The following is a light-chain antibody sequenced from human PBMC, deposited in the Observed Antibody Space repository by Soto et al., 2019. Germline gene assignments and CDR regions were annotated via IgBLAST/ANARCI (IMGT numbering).Light chain of an antibody. Sequence: ERVVTQSPSTLSMSHGERATLSCRASQSVASNLAWYQQKPGQAPRLLIYAAYSRATGIPARFSGSGSGTDCNLTITGLQSEDFAVYYCQQYYHWPRTFGQGTKVDIK. CDR1: QSVASN. CDR3: QQYYHWPRT. CDR2: AAY. J-gene: IGKJ1*01. V-gene: IGKV3-15*01.